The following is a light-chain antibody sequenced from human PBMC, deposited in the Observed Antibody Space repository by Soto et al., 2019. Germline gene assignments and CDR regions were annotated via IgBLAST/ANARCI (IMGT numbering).Light chain of an antibody. CDR3: MEARQSGVT. CDR1: QSLVHRNGYDS. J-gene: IGKJ4*01. V-gene: IGKV2-28*01. CDR2: LST. Sequence: IVLTQSPLSLPVTPGEPASISCRSSQSLVHRNGYDSLDWYLQKPRQSPQLLIYLSTHRASGGSGRVRGSGAGTDCSLTNRSVQTEAVGVYCCMEARQSGVTFGGVNKVEIK.